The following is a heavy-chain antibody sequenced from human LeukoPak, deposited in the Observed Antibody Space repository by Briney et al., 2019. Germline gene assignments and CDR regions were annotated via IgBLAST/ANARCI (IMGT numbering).Heavy chain of an antibody. CDR1: GFTFSDYY. CDR2: ISSSGSTI. CDR3: ARVRITIFGVVSSFYYMDV. J-gene: IGHJ4*02. D-gene: IGHD3-3*01. V-gene: IGHV3-11*01. Sequence: GGSLRLSCAASGFTFSDYYMSWIRQAPGKGLEWVSYISSSGSTIYYADSVKGRFTISRDNAKNSLYLQMNSLRAEDTAVYYCARVRITIFGVVSSFYYMDVWGQGTLVTVSS.